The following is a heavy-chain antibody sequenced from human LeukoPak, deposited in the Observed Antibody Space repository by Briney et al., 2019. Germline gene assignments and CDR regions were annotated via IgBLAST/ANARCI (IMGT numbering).Heavy chain of an antibody. V-gene: IGHV4-39*01. CDR3: ARLIRSGSYPVDY. D-gene: IGHD1-26*01. J-gene: IGHJ4*02. Sequence: SETLSLTCTVSGGSISSSSYYWGWIRQPPGKGLEWIGSTYYSGSTYYNPSLKSRVTISVDTSKNQISLKLSSVTAADTAVYYCARLIRSGSYPVDYWGQGTLVTVSS. CDR2: TYYSGST. CDR1: GGSISSSSYY.